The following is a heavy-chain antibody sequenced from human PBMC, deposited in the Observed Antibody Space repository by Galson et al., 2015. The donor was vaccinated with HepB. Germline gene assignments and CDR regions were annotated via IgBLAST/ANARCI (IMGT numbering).Heavy chain of an antibody. CDR1: GLSFVSYS. CDR3: AKNPSSYDYYSMHV. CDR2: VSSGSTGR. J-gene: IGHJ6*02. V-gene: IGHV3-48*01. Sequence: SLRLSCAASGLSFVSYSMNWVRQAPGKGLEWVAYVSSGSTGRYYADSVKGRFTISRDNAKNSLYLHMASLRPEDTAVYYCAKNPSSYDYYSMHVWGQGTTVTVSS.